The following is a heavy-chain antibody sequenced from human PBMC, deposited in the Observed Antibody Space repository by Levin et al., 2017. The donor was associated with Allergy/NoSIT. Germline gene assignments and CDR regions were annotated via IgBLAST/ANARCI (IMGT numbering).Heavy chain of an antibody. D-gene: IGHD5-18*01. CDR1: GGSFSGYY. CDR2: INHSGST. J-gene: IGHJ4*02. Sequence: SETLSLTCAVYGGSFSGYYWSWIRQPPGKGLEWIGEINHSGSTNYNPSLKSRVTISVDTSKNQFSLKLSSVTAADTAVYYCARYSRLRGYSYGYGGGKLRYWGQGTLVTVSS. CDR3: ARYSRLRGYSYGYGGGKLRY. V-gene: IGHV4-34*01.